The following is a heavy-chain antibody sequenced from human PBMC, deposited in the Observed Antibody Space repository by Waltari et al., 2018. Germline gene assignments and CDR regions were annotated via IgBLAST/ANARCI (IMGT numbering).Heavy chain of an antibody. CDR1: GFTVSSNY. CDR3: ASGVDSSRWYINYYYYGMDV. CDR2: IYSGGST. V-gene: IGHV3-66*02. D-gene: IGHD6-13*01. Sequence: EVQLVESGGGLVQPGGSLRLSCAASGFTVSSNYMSWVRQAPGRGREWVSVIYSGGSTYYADSVKGRFTISRDNSKNTLYLQMNSLRAEDTAVYYCASGVDSSRWYINYYYYGMDVWGQGTTVTVSS. J-gene: IGHJ6*02.